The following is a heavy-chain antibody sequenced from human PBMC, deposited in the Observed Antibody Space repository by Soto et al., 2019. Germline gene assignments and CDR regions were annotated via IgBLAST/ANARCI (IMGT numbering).Heavy chain of an antibody. Sequence: DVQLVESGGGLIQPGGSLRLSCAAFGLTVSGKKYLAWVRQAPGKGLEWLSGLYDVDGTYYADSVKGRFTVSRDSSQSVVYLQMHSLRPDDTALYYCASWQLQEHAYDIWGLGTAVTVSS. CDR1: GLTVSGKKY. CDR2: LYDVDGT. J-gene: IGHJ3*02. CDR3: ASWQLQEHAYDI. V-gene: IGHV3-53*01. D-gene: IGHD1-1*01.